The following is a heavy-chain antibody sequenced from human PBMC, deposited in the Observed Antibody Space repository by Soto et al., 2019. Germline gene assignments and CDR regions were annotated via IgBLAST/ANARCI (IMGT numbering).Heavy chain of an antibody. CDR1: GGSISSSSYY. CDR2: IYYSGST. V-gene: IGHV4-39*01. J-gene: IGHJ5*02. D-gene: IGHD2-15*01. Sequence: QLQLQESGPGLVKPSETLSLTCTVSGGSISSSSYYWGWIRQPPGKGLEWIGSIYYSGSTYYNPSLKSRVTISVDTSKNQFSLKLSSVTAADTAVYYCARLPTATSRAGAFDPWGQGTLVTVSS. CDR3: ARLPTATSRAGAFDP.